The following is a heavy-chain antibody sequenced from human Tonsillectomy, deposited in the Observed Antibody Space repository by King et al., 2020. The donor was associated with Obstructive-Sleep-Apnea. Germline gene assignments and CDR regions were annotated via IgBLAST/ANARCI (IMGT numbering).Heavy chain of an antibody. CDR3: SRDQQQQLPNFYDMHRVY. V-gene: IGHV3-49*03. J-gene: IGHJ4*02. D-gene: IGHD6-13*01. CDR1: GFSFGDYA. Sequence: VQLVESGGGLVQPGRSLRLSCTASGFSFGDYAMSWFRQAPGKGLEWVGFIRSKAYGGTTEYAASVKGRFTISRDDSKSIAYLQMNSLKTEDTAVYYCSRDQQQQLPNFYDMHRVYWGQGTLVTVSS. CDR2: IRSKAYGGTT.